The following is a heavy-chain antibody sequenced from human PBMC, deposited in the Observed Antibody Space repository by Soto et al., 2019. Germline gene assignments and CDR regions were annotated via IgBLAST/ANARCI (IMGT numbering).Heavy chain of an antibody. J-gene: IGHJ6*02. V-gene: IGHV4-34*01. CDR2: INHSGST. CDR3: ARAAYYYGMDV. CDR1: GGSFSGYY. Sequence: LSLTCAVYGGSFSGYYWSWIRQPPGKGLEWIGEINHSGSTNYNPSLKSRVTISVDTSKNQFSLKLSSVTAADTAVYYCARAAYYYGMDVWGQGTTVTVS.